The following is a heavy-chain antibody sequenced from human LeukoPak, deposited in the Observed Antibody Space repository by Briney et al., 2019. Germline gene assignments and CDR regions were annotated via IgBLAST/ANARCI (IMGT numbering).Heavy chain of an antibody. J-gene: IGHJ4*02. D-gene: IGHD3-3*01. CDR3: ARSASFRYYDFWSGYYEPYYFDY. CDR1: GYTFTGYG. V-gene: IGHV1-18*01. CDR2: ISAYNGNT. Sequence: ASVKVSCKASGYTFTGYGISWVRQAPGQGLEWMGWISAYNGNTNYAQTLQGRVTMTPDTSTSTAYMELRSLRSDDTAVYYCARSASFRYYDFWSGYYEPYYFDYWGQGTLVTVSS.